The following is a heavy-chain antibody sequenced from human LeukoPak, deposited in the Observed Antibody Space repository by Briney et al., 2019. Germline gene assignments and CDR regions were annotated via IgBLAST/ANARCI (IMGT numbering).Heavy chain of an antibody. Sequence: GSLRLSCAASGKYLMHWVRQAPGKGLVWVSHINSAGSWTSYADSVKGRFTISKDNAKNTVYLQMNNLRAEDTAVYYCVSFYETYWGRGTLVTVSS. CDR2: INSAGSWT. CDR3: VSFYETY. CDR1: GKYL. V-gene: IGHV3-74*01. J-gene: IGHJ4*02. D-gene: IGHD2-2*01.